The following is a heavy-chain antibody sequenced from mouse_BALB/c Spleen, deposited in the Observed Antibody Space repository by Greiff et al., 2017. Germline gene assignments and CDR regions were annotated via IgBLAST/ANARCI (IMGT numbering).Heavy chain of an antibody. Sequence: VQLQQSGPGLVKPSQSLSLTCTVTGYSITSDYAWNWIRQFPGNKLEWMGYISYSGSTSYNPSLKSRISITRDTSKNQFFLQLNSVTTEDTATYYCARGYAMGYWGQGTSVTVSS. CDR3: ARGYAMGY. CDR2: ISYSGST. J-gene: IGHJ4*01. CDR1: GYSITSDYA. V-gene: IGHV3-2*02.